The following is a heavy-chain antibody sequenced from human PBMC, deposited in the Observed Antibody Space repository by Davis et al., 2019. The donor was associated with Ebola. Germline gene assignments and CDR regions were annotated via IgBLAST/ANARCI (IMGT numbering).Heavy chain of an antibody. CDR2: LRNTASSYST. D-gene: IGHD2-2*01. CDR3: ATLHCDTTTCVVNY. V-gene: IGHV3-72*01. CDR1: GFRISDHY. Sequence: PGGSLRLSCAASGFRISDHYMDWVRQAPGKGLVWVGRLRNTASSYSTEYAASVKGRFTISRDGSRNSLFLQMNSLKTEDTAVYYCATLHCDTTTCVVNYWGHGTLVTVSS. J-gene: IGHJ4*01.